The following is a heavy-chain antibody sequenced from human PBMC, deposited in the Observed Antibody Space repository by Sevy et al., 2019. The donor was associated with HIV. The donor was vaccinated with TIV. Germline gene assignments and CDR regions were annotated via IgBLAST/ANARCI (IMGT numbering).Heavy chain of an antibody. D-gene: IGHD2-15*01. CDR3: ARDLFSGGNAVYGY. Sequence: GGSLRLSCAASGFTFSIYAMTWVRQAPGKGLEWVSTISVSGDSTYYADSVKGRFTISRDNAENSLYLQMNSVRAEDTAVYYCARDLFSGGNAVYGYWGQGTLVTVSS. CDR1: GFTFSIYA. CDR2: ISVSGDST. J-gene: IGHJ4*02. V-gene: IGHV3-23*01.